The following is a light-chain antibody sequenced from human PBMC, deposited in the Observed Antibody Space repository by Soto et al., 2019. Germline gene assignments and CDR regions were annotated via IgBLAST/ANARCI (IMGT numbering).Light chain of an antibody. CDR3: QQYGSSSWT. Sequence: EIVLTQSPATLSFSPGERATLSCRASQSVSTYLAWYQQQPGQAPRLLIYGSSNRATGIPDRFSGSGSGTDFTLTISRLEPEDFAVYYCQQYGSSSWTFGQGTKVDIK. CDR2: GSS. CDR1: QSVSTY. V-gene: IGKV3-20*01. J-gene: IGKJ1*01.